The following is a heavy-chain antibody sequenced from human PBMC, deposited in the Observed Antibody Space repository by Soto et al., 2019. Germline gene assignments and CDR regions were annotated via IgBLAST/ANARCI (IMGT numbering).Heavy chain of an antibody. CDR1: GGSVSSYY. Sequence: PSETLSLTCTVSGGSVSSYYWSWIRQPPGKGLEWTGYIYYSGSTNYNPSLKSRVTISVDTSKNQFSLKLSSVTAADTAVYYCARGIYSYGSGFDYWGQGTLVTVSS. J-gene: IGHJ4*02. CDR3: ARGIYSYGSGFDY. CDR2: IYYSGST. V-gene: IGHV4-59*02. D-gene: IGHD3-10*01.